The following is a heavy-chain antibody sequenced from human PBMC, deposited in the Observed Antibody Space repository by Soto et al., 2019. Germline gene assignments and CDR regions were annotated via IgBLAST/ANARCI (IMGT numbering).Heavy chain of an antibody. V-gene: IGHV4-34*01. D-gene: IGHD1-7*01. Sequence: SETLSLTCTTSGGSFDGYLWSWIRQPPGKGLEWIGEVHHTGRTKFSSSLKSRVTISGDTSKKQVPLKLNSVTAADTAVYYCARGQPYNFNYNYFDYWGQGTPVTVSS. CDR2: VHHTGRT. J-gene: IGHJ4*02. CDR3: ARGQPYNFNYNYFDY. CDR1: GGSFDGYL.